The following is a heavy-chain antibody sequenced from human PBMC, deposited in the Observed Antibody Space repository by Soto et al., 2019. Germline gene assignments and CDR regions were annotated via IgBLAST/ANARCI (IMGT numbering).Heavy chain of an antibody. J-gene: IGHJ4*02. CDR2: ISAGGDAT. D-gene: IGHD5-18*01. V-gene: IGHV3-23*01. CDR3: AKAHEGWVQVWSSDY. CDR1: GFTFSYFA. Sequence: GGSLRLSCAASGFTFSYFAMSWVRQAPEKGLQWVSAISAGGDATHYADFVKGRFTISRDNSKNTLYLDMNSLRAEDTAVYFCAKAHEGWVQVWSSDYWGQGTLVTVSS.